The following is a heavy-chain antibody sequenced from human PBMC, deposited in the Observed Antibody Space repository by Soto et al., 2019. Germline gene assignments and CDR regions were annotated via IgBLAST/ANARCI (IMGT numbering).Heavy chain of an antibody. V-gene: IGHV3-9*01. D-gene: IGHD2-2*02. Sequence: GGSLRLSCAASGFTFDDYAMHWVRQAPGKGLEWVSGISWNSGSIGYADSVKGRFTISRDTAKNSLYLQMNSLRAEDTALYYCAKDLYPYRTAYYTDFDYWGQGTLVTVSS. J-gene: IGHJ4*02. CDR3: AKDLYPYRTAYYTDFDY. CDR2: ISWNSGSI. CDR1: GFTFDDYA.